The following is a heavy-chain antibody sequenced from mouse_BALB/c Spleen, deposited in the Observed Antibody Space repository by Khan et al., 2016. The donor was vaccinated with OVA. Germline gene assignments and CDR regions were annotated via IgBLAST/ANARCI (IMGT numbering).Heavy chain of an antibody. J-gene: IGHJ3*01. CDR3: ARPYYGSAWFAY. Sequence: VQLQESGPGLVAPSQSLSITCTVSGFSLTNYGVHWVRQPPREGLEWLGVIWAGGSTNYNSALMSRLSISKDNSKSQVFFKMNSLQTNDTAMYYCARPYYGSAWFAYWGQGTLVTVSA. CDR2: IWAGGST. V-gene: IGHV2-9*02. CDR1: GFSLTNYG. D-gene: IGHD1-1*01.